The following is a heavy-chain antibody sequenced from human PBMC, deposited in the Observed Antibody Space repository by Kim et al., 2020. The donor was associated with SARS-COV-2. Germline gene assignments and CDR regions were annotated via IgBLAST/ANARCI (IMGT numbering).Heavy chain of an antibody. CDR3: ARGMATIVGLYYYYYGMDV. V-gene: IGHV3-74*01. Sequence: RFTISRDNAKNTLYLQMNSLRAEDTAVYYCARGMATIVGLYYYYYGMDVWGQGTTVTVSS. J-gene: IGHJ6*02. D-gene: IGHD5-12*01.